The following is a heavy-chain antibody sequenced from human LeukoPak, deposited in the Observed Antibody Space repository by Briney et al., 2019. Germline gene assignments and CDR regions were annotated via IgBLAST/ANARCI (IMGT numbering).Heavy chain of an antibody. V-gene: IGHV3-30-3*01. J-gene: IGHJ6*02. D-gene: IGHD6-19*01. CDR3: ARELIAVAGSSGPPIYYYGMDV. CDR2: ISYDGSNK. CDR1: GFTFSSYA. Sequence: GGSLRLSCAASGFTFSSYAMHWVRQAPGEGLEWVAVISYDGSNKYYADSVKGRFTISRDNSKNTLYLQMNSLRAEDTAVYYCARELIAVAGSSGPPIYYYGMDVWGQGTTVTVSS.